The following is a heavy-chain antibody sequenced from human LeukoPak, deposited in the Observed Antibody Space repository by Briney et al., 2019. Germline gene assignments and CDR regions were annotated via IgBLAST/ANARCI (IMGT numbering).Heavy chain of an antibody. V-gene: IGHV3-66*01. Sequence: GGSLRLSCAASGFTVSSNYMSWVRQAPGKGLEWVSVIYSGDNTYYADSVKGRFTISRDNSKNTLYLQMNSLRAEDTAVYYCTRVRGGLPGMDVWGQGTTVTVSS. CDR2: IYSGDNT. D-gene: IGHD5/OR15-5a*01. J-gene: IGHJ6*02. CDR1: GFTVSSNY. CDR3: TRVRGGLPGMDV.